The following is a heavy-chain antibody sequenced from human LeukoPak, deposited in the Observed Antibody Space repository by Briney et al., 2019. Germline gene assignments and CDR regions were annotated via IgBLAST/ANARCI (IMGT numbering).Heavy chain of an antibody. CDR3: ARWGGTRQYYFDY. D-gene: IGHD1-1*01. CDR2: TRFDGSIK. CDR1: GFIFSDYG. Sequence: PGGSLRLSCAVSGFIFSDYGFHWVRQAPGKGLEWVAVTRFDGSIKQYADSVKGRFTISRDASKNTLYLQMNSLKSEDTAVYYCARWGGTRQYYFDYWGRGTLVTVSS. V-gene: IGHV3-33*01. J-gene: IGHJ4*02.